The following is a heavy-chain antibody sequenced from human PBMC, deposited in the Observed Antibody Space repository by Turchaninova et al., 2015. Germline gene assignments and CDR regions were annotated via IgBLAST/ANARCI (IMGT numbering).Heavy chain of an antibody. CDR3: AHTYDFRRWFDP. D-gene: IGHD3-3*01. J-gene: IGHJ5*02. CDR1: GVSRTTSGAG. Sequence: QITLKESGPTLVKPTQTLTLTCTFSGVSRTTSGAGVGWIRQPPGKALEFLSLIYWDEAKRYSSSLESRLPITKDTSKNEVVLTMTNMDPGDTATYYCAHTYDFRRWFDPWGQGTLVTVSS. V-gene: IGHV2-5*02. CDR2: IYWDEAK.